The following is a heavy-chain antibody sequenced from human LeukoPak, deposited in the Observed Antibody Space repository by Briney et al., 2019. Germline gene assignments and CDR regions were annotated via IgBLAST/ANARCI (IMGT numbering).Heavy chain of an antibody. CDR2: IYYSGST. CDR1: GGSISSSSYY. Sequence: PSETLSPTCTVSGGSISSSSYYWGWIRQPPGKGLEWIGSIYYSGSTYYNPSLKSRVTISVDTSKNQFSLKLSSVTAADTAVYYCARAGRAAMVHYFDYWGQGTLVTVSS. CDR3: ARAGRAAMVHYFDY. D-gene: IGHD5-18*01. J-gene: IGHJ4*02. V-gene: IGHV4-39*07.